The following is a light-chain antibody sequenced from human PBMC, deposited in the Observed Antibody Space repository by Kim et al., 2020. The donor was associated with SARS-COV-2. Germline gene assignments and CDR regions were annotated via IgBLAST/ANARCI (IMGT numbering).Light chain of an antibody. CDR1: QSALDSSNNKNY. J-gene: IGKJ1*01. CDR2: WAS. V-gene: IGKV4-1*01. CDR3: QQYYSAPWT. Sequence: ATINCKSSQSALDSSNNKNYLAWYQQKPGQPPKLLIYWASTRESGVPDRFSGSGSGTDFTLTISSLQAEDVAVYYCQQYYSAPWTFGQGTKVDIK.